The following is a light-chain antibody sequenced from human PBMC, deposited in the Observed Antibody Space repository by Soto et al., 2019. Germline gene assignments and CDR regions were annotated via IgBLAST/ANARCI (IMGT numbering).Light chain of an antibody. CDR3: QHYNNWPLT. CDR1: QSVSNN. V-gene: IGKV3D-15*01. Sequence: IGLTQSPGTLSLSPGERATLSCRASQSVSNNYLAWYQQKPGQAPRLLIYGASNRATGIPARFSGSGSGTEFTLTISSLQSEDFAVYYCQHYNNWPLTFGQGTKVDIK. J-gene: IGKJ1*01. CDR2: GAS.